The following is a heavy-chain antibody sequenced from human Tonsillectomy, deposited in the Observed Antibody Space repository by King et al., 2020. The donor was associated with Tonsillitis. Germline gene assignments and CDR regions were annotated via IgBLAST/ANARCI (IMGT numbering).Heavy chain of an antibody. D-gene: IGHD2-15*01. CDR2: ISDDGRNK. CDR1: GFTFSSYG. Sequence: QLVQSGGGVVQPGRSLRLSCAASGFTFSSYGMHWVRQAPGKGLEWVAVISDDGRNKYYADSVKGRFTISRDNSKNTLYLQMNSLRTEDTAVYYCAKPSAGADFDPWGQGTLVTVSS. V-gene: IGHV3-30*18. J-gene: IGHJ5*02. CDR3: AKPSAGADFDP.